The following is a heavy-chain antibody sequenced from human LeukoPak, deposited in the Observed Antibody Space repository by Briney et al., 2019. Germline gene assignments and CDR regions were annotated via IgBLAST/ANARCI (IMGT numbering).Heavy chain of an antibody. CDR3: ARGWDSSSWYWFDP. V-gene: IGHV4-59*01. D-gene: IGHD6-13*01. Sequence: SETLSLTCTVSGGSISSYYWSWIRQPPGKGLEWIGYIYYSGSTNYNPSLKSRVTISVDTSKSQFSLKLSSVTAADTAVYYCARGWDSSSWYWFDPWGQGTLVTVSS. J-gene: IGHJ5*02. CDR1: GGSISSYY. CDR2: IYYSGST.